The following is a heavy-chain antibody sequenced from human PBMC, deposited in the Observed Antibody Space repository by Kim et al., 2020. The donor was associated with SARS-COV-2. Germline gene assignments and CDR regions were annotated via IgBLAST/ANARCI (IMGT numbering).Heavy chain of an antibody. D-gene: IGHD3-22*01. CDR2: ISSSGSTI. Sequence: GSLRLSCAASGFTFSSYEMNWVRQAPGKGLEWVSYISSSGSTIYYADSVKGRFTISRDNAKNSLYLQMNSLRAEDTAVYYCATDMYYDSSGYRNDYWGQGTLVTVSS. CDR1: GFTFSSYE. CDR3: ATDMYYDSSGYRNDY. V-gene: IGHV3-48*03. J-gene: IGHJ4*02.